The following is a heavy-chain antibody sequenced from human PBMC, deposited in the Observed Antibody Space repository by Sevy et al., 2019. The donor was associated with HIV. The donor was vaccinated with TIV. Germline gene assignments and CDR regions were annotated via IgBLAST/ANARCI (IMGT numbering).Heavy chain of an antibody. CDR2: VIPIFGTP. Sequence: ASVKVSCTASGDTIRNYGINWVRQAPGQGLEWMGRVIPIFGTPEYAQKFQGRVTITADEFTSAAYMELSSLRSEDTAVYYCAGSDSGTYYTLDYWGQGTLVTVSS. V-gene: IGHV1-69*13. D-gene: IGHD3-10*01. CDR3: AGSDSGTYYTLDY. J-gene: IGHJ4*02. CDR1: GDTIRNYG.